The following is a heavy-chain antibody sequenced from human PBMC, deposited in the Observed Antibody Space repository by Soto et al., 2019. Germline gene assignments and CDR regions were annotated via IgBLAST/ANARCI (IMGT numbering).Heavy chain of an antibody. Sequence: QVQLVESGGGVVQPGRSLRLSCAASGFTFSSYGMHWVRQAPGKGLEWVAVISYDGSNKYYADSVKGRFTISRDNSKNTLYLQMNSLRAEDTAVYYCAKPGYCSGGSCYSDYYYGMDVWGQGTTVTVSS. J-gene: IGHJ6*02. CDR2: ISYDGSNK. CDR1: GFTFSSYG. CDR3: AKPGYCSGGSCYSDYYYGMDV. D-gene: IGHD2-15*01. V-gene: IGHV3-30*18.